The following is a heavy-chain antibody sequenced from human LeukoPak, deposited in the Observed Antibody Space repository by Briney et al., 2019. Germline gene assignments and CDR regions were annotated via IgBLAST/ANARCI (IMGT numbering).Heavy chain of an antibody. V-gene: IGHV3-21*01. J-gene: IGHJ4*02. Sequence: GGSLRLSCAASGFTFSSYSMNWVRQAPGKGLEWVSSISSSSSCIYYADSVKGRFTISRDNAKNSLYLQMNSLRAEDTAVYYCARGQQGSSWYYFDYWGQGTLVTVSS. D-gene: IGHD6-13*01. CDR3: ARGQQGSSWYYFDY. CDR1: GFTFSSYS. CDR2: ISSSSSCI.